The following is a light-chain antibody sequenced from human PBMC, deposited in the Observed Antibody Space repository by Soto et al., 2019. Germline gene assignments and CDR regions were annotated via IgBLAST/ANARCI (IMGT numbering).Light chain of an antibody. CDR2: DVS. CDR3: NSIVLGSVV. V-gene: IGLV2-14*03. Sequence: SALTQPASVSGSPGQAITISCIGTSRDIGYHNSDSWHQQYTCEAPKLLIFDVSKPPSGISNRFSGSKSGNTASLTISGLQAEDEAVYYCNSIVLGSVVFGTGTKVAVL. CDR1: SRDIGYHNS. J-gene: IGLJ1*01.